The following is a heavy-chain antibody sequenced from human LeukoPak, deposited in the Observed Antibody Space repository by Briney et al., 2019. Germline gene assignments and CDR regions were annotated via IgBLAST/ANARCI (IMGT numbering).Heavy chain of an antibody. CDR2: INPAGSET. CDR1: GFSFSAYW. V-gene: IGHV3-7*01. D-gene: IGHD2/OR15-2a*01. CDR3: ASFLPLFSS. J-gene: IGHJ4*02. Sequence: GGSLRLSCAASGFSFSAYWMTWVRQAPGTGREWVANINPAGSETYYVDPVKGRFSISRDNAKNSLYLQMNSLRGEDTAFYYCASFLPLFSSGGQGTLVPVSS.